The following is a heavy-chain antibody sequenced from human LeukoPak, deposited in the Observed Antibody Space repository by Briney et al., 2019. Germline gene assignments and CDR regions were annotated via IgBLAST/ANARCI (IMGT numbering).Heavy chain of an antibody. Sequence: GGSLRLSCAASGFTFSDYYMSWVRQAPGKGLEWVANIKQDGSEKYYVDSVKGRFTISRDNAKNSLYLQMNSLRAEDTAVYYCARDLSYYDSSGYYYSYFDYWGQGTLVTVSS. CDR3: ARDLSYYDSSGYYYSYFDY. J-gene: IGHJ4*02. CDR2: IKQDGSEK. D-gene: IGHD3-22*01. V-gene: IGHV3-7*01. CDR1: GFTFSDYY.